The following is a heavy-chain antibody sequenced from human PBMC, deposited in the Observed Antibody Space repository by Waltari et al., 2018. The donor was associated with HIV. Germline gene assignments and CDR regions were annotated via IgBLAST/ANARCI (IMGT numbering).Heavy chain of an antibody. Sequence: QVQLKQWGAGVLKPSETLSLTCAVYSESFRGNYSSSIRQPPGKGLEWIGEVNHSGSNNYNQALKGRVTISIDTSKEQFALRLTSVTAAETALYYCARMPILGYGSYAFDSWGQGTLVTVSS. J-gene: IGHJ4*02. CDR3: ARMPILGYGSYAFDS. CDR1: SESFRGNY. V-gene: IGHV4-34*01. D-gene: IGHD6-13*01. CDR2: VNHSGSN.